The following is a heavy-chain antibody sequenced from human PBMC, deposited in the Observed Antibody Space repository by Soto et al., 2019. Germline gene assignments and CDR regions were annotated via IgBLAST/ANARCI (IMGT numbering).Heavy chain of an antibody. D-gene: IGHD3-10*01. CDR3: ARAGGGANPYWYFGL. V-gene: IGHV1-18*01. J-gene: IGHJ2*01. Sequence: QVQLVQSGAEVKKPGASVKVSCKASGYTFTSYGFTWVRQAPGQGLEWMGWISAYNGNTNYAQKLQGRVTMTTDTSXXTPNRQRRGPRSDDTAGDYCARAGGGANPYWYFGLWGRGTLVTVSS. CDR2: ISAYNGNT. CDR1: GYTFTSYG.